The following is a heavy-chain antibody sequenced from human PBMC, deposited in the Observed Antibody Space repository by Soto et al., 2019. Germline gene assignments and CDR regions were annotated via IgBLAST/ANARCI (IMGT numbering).Heavy chain of an antibody. CDR2: IKSKTDGGTT. CDR1: GFTFSNAW. D-gene: IGHD3-22*01. CDR3: TTDPYYYDSREANWFDP. V-gene: IGHV3-15*01. J-gene: IGHJ5*02. Sequence: EVQLVESGGGLVKPGGSLRLSCAASGFTFSNAWMSWVRQAPGKGLEWVGRIKSKTDGGTTDYAAPVKGRFTISRDDSKNTLYLQMNSLKTEDTAVYYCTTDPYYYDSREANWFDPWGQGTLVTVSS.